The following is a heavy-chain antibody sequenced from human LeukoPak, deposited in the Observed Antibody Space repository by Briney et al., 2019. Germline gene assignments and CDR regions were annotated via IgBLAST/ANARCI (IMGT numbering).Heavy chain of an antibody. J-gene: IGHJ4*02. D-gene: IGHD1-26*01. CDR1: GFTFSTYT. CDR3: ARDQDSGSYFDY. CDR2: IGTSSSTI. Sequence: GGSLRLSCAASGFTFSTYTMSWVRQPPGKGLEWVSNIGTSSSTIYYADSVKGRFTISRDNSKNTLYLQMNSLRAEDTAVYYCARDQDSGSYFDYWGQGTLVTVSS. V-gene: IGHV3-48*01.